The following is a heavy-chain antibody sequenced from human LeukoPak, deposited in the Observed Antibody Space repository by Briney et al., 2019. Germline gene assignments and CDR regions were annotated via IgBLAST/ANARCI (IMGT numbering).Heavy chain of an antibody. CDR2: IYYSGST. J-gene: IGHJ6*03. D-gene: IGHD2-15*01. V-gene: IGHV4-39*07. CDR1: GGSISSSSYY. CDR3: ARTTEGYCRGRSCYSYYYMDV. Sequence: ETSETLSLTCTVSGGSISSSSYYWGWIRQPPGKGLEWIGSIYYSGSTYYNPSLKSRVTISVDTSKNQFSLKLSSVTAADTAVYYCARTTEGYCRGRSCYSYYYMDVWGKGTTVTISS.